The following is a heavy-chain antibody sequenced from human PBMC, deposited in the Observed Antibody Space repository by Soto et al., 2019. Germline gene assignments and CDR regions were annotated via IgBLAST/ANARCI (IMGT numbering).Heavy chain of an antibody. CDR1: GFTFSTYS. CDR3: ARGGSSSDNCIDV. CDR2: ISSRSYTI. D-gene: IGHD6-6*01. V-gene: IGHV3-48*02. J-gene: IGHJ6*02. Sequence: EVQLVESGGGLVQPGGSLRLSCAASGFTFSTYSMNWVRQAPGKGLEWVSYISSRSYTIYYVDSVKGRFTISRDNAKNSLYLQMTSLRDEDTAVYYCARGGSSSDNCIDVWGQGTTVTVSS.